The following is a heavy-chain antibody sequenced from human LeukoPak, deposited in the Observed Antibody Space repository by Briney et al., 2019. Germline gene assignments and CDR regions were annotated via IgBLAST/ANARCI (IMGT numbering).Heavy chain of an antibody. Sequence: PGGSLRLSCAASGFTFSSYGMRWVRQAPGKGLEWGAVIWYDGSNKYYADSVKGRFTISRDNSKNTLYLQMNSLRAEDTAVYYCARSPTAAAEDFDYWGQGTLVTVSS. CDR2: IWYDGSNK. D-gene: IGHD6-13*01. CDR1: GFTFSSYG. CDR3: ARSPTAAAEDFDY. J-gene: IGHJ4*02. V-gene: IGHV3-33*01.